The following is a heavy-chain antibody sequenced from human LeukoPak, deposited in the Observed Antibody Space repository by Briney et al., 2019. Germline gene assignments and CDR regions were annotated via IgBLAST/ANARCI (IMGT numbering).Heavy chain of an antibody. Sequence: PSETLSLTCAVYGGSFSGYYWSWIRQPPGKGLEWIGEINHSGSTNYNPSLKSRVTISVDTSKNQFSLKLSSVTAADTAVYYCARGRSSMTTVKGGGYNWFDPWGQGTLVTVSS. V-gene: IGHV4-34*01. D-gene: IGHD4-11*01. CDR2: INHSGST. J-gene: IGHJ5*02. CDR1: GGSFSGYY. CDR3: ARGRSSMTTVKGGGYNWFDP.